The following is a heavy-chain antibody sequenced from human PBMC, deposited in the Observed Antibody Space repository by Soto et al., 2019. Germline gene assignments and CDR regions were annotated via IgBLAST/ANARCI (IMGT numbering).Heavy chain of an antibody. D-gene: IGHD3-16*02. CDR2: IKQDGSEK. J-gene: IGHJ4*02. CDR1: GFTFSNYW. CDR3: VKSRVFIGAIVTLLDS. Sequence: GGSLRLSCAASGFTFSNYWMSWVRQAPGKGLEWVANIKQDGSEKYYADSVKGRFTISRGNSENTLYLQMNGLRADDTALYFCVKSRVFIGAIVTLLDSWGQGTQVTVSS. V-gene: IGHV3-7*03.